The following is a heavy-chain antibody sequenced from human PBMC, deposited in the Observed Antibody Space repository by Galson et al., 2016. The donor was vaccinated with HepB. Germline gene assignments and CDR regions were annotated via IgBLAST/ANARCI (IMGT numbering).Heavy chain of an antibody. CDR2: ISGSGGTT. J-gene: IGHJ1*01. CDR3: ARDALGTWDLTT. V-gene: IGHV3-23*01. D-gene: IGHD1-26*01. Sequence: SLRLSCAASGFTFSSYAMTWVRQAPGKGLEWVSAISGSGGTTYYADSVKGRVTVSRDNARDSVFLQMTSLRVEDTARYYCARDALGTWDLTTWGQGTLVSVSS. CDR1: GFTFSSYA.